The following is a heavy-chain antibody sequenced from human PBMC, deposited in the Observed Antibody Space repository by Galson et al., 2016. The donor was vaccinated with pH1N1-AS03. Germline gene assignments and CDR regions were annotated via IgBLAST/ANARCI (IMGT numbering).Heavy chain of an antibody. J-gene: IGHJ4*02. Sequence: SLRLSCAASGFTFSSYSMNWVRQAPGTGLEWVSYISSRGDSIYYADSVKGRFSISRDNAKESLYLQMNSLGDEDTGVYYWARIVTMSDFDSWGQGTLVTVSS. D-gene: IGHD2-21*02. CDR3: ARIVTMSDFDS. CDR2: ISSRGDSI. V-gene: IGHV3-48*02. CDR1: GFTFSSYS.